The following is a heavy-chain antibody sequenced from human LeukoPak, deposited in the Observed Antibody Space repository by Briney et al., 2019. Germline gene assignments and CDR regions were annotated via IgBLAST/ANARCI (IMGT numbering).Heavy chain of an antibody. CDR1: GFTFDDYA. CDR3: AKDSTGTTSPYYFDY. V-gene: IGHV3-30*02. Sequence: GRSLRLSCVASGFTFDDYAMHWVRQAPGKGLEWVAFIRYDGSNKYYADSVKGRFTISRDNSKNTLYLQMNSLRAEDTAVYYCAKDSTGTTSPYYFDYWGQGTLVTVSS. J-gene: IGHJ4*02. CDR2: IRYDGSNK. D-gene: IGHD1-1*01.